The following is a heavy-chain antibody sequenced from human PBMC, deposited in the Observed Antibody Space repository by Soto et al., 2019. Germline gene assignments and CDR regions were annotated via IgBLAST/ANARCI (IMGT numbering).Heavy chain of an antibody. CDR3: ARDKITGLFDY. CDR2: INHSGST. D-gene: IGHD2-8*02. CDR1: GGSFGGYY. V-gene: IGHV4-34*01. J-gene: IGHJ4*02. Sequence: QVQLQQWGAGLLKPSETLSLTCAVYGGSFGGYYWTWIRQPPGTGLEWIGEINHSGSTNYNPSLKSRVTISVDTSKNQFSLKLTSVTAADTAVYYCARDKITGLFDYWGQGTRVTVSS.